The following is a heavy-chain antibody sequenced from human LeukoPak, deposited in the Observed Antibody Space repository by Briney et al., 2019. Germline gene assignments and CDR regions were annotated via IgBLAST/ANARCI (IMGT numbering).Heavy chain of an antibody. CDR3: AKDFYPSGYTYGFLDY. V-gene: IGHV4-31*03. J-gene: IGHJ4*02. CDR1: GGSISSGGYY. CDR2: IYYSGST. D-gene: IGHD5-18*01. Sequence: SQTLSLTCTVSGGSISSGGYYWSWIRQHPGKGLEWIGYIYYSGSTYYNPSLKSRVTISVDTSKNQFSLKLSSVTAADTAVYYCAKDFYPSGYTYGFLDYWGQGTLVTVSS.